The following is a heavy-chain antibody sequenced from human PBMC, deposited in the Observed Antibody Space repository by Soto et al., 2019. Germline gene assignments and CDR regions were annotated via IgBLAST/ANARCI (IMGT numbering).Heavy chain of an antibody. V-gene: IGHV3-7*05. Sequence: EVQLVESGGGLVQPGGSLRLSCAASGFTFSGYWMSWVRQAPGKGLEWVANIKQDGSEQFYVDSVKGRFTISRDNAKNSLYIQMNSLRAEDTAVYYCAREAVWGQGTTVTVPS. CDR2: IKQDGSEQ. CDR3: AREAV. J-gene: IGHJ6*02. CDR1: GFTFSGYW.